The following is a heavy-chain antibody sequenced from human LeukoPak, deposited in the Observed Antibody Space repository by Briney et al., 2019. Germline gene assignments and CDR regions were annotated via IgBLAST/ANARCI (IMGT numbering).Heavy chain of an antibody. Sequence: ASVKLCCKASGGTFSSYAITWVRQAPGQGLEWMGRIIPILGIANYAQKFQGRVTITADKSTSTAYMELSSLRSEDTAVYYCARTAAGPDYWGQGTLVTVSS. CDR2: IIPILGIA. D-gene: IGHD6-13*01. CDR1: GGTFSSYA. CDR3: ARTAAGPDY. V-gene: IGHV1-69*04. J-gene: IGHJ4*02.